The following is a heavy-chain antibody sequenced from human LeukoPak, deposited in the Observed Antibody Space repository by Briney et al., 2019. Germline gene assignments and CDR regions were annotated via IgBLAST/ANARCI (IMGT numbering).Heavy chain of an antibody. CDR1: GGTFSSYA. CDR2: IIPIFGTA. D-gene: IGHD3-3*01. CDR3: ARDLGDFWSGYPPSNSYMGRPPNKSSYYYYMDV. Sequence: SVKVSCKASGGTFSSYAISWVRQAPGQGLEWMGGIIPIFGTANYAQKFQGRVTITADESTSTAYMELSSLRSEDAAVYYCARDLGDFWSGYPPSNSYMGRPPNKSSYYYYMDVWGKGTTVTVSS. J-gene: IGHJ6*03. V-gene: IGHV1-69*13.